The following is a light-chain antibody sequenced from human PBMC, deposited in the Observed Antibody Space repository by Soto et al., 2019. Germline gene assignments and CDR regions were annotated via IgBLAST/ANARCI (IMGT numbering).Light chain of an antibody. CDR3: QQYVNLPRT. J-gene: IGKJ1*01. V-gene: IGKV3-20*01. Sequence: EIVVTQSAGPLSLSPGARATLSCRTTQIVSGSSLAWYQQKLGQAPRLLIYGASYSASGIPDRFSGSGSGTYFTLTISRLEPEDFAVYYCQQYVNLPRTFGQGTKVEIK. CDR2: GAS. CDR1: QIVSGSS.